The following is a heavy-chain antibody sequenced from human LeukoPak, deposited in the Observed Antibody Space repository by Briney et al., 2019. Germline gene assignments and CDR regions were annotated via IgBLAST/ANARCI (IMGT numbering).Heavy chain of an antibody. Sequence: GGSLRLSCAASGFTFNTYAMSWVRQAPGRGLEWVSAISGSGGGTYYADSVKGRFTISRDNSKNSLYLQMNSLSTEDTAVYYCAKTTTGYSSGRYPGWPVDYWGQGTLVTVSS. CDR2: ISGSGGGT. CDR3: AKTTTGYSSGRYPGWPVDY. D-gene: IGHD6-19*01. V-gene: IGHV3-23*01. CDR1: GFTFNTYA. J-gene: IGHJ4*02.